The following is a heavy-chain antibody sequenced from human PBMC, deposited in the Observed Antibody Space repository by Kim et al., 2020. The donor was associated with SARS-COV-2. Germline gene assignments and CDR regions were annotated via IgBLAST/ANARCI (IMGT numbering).Heavy chain of an antibody. V-gene: IGHV3-30*18. CDR3: AKAVLRGVNYYYYGMDV. CDR2: ISYDGSKN. Sequence: LSLSCAVSGFTFSTYGMYWVRQAPGKGLEWVAVISYDGSKNYYADSVKGRFSISRDNSKNTLFLQMNSLRAEDTAVYYCAKAVLRGVNYYYYGMDVWGQGTTVTVSS. CDR1: GFTFSTYG. J-gene: IGHJ6*02. D-gene: IGHD3-10*01.